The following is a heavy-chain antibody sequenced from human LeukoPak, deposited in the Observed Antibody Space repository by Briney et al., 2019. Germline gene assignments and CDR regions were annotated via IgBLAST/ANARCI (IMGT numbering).Heavy chain of an antibody. Sequence: PGGSLRLSCAASGFTFSSFGMHWVRQAPGKGLEWVTAIWHDGSNENYADSVKGRFTISRDDSKNTLYLQMNSLRADDTALYYCARDGVGATSFDYWGQGTLVTVSS. CDR3: ARDGVGATSFDY. J-gene: IGHJ4*02. V-gene: IGHV3-33*01. CDR1: GFTFSSFG. D-gene: IGHD1-26*01. CDR2: IWHDGSNE.